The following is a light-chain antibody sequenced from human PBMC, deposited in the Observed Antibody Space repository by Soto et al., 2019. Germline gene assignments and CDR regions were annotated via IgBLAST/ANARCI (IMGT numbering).Light chain of an antibody. CDR2: GAS. Sequence: EIVLTQSPGTLSLSPGERATLSCRASQSVSSSYLAWYQQKPGQAPRLLIYGASSRATGIPDRFSGSGSGTDFTLTISRLEPEDFAVYYCQQYSSSSYTFGQGTMLEIK. CDR3: QQYSSSSYT. V-gene: IGKV3-20*01. J-gene: IGKJ2*01. CDR1: QSVSSSY.